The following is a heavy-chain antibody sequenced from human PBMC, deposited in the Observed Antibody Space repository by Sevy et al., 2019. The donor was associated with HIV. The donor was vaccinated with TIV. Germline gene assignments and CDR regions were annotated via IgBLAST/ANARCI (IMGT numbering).Heavy chain of an antibody. V-gene: IGHV3-23*01. CDR2: ISGSGGST. Sequence: GGPLRLSCAASGFTFSSYAMSWVRQAPGKGLEWVSAISGSGGSTYYADSVKGRFTISRDNSKNTLYLQMNSLRAEDTAVYYCSKDRVDSRLVSDYWGQGTLVTVSS. J-gene: IGHJ4*02. CDR3: SKDRVDSRLVSDY. D-gene: IGHD6-19*01. CDR1: GFTFSSYA.